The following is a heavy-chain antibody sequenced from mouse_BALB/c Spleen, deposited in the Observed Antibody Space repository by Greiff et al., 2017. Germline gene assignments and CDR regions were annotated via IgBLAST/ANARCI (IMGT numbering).Heavy chain of an antibody. CDR1: GYTFTSYN. J-gene: IGHJ4*01. V-gene: IGHV1-12*01. CDR3: ANGGRYGSGAMDY. Sequence: QVQLQQPGAELVKPGASVTMSCTASGYTFTSYNMHWVKQTPGQGLEWIGAIYPGNGDTSYNQKFNGKATLTADKSSSTAYMQLSSLTSEDSAVYYCANGGRYGSGAMDYWGQGTSVTVSS. CDR2: IYPGNGDT. D-gene: IGHD1-1*01.